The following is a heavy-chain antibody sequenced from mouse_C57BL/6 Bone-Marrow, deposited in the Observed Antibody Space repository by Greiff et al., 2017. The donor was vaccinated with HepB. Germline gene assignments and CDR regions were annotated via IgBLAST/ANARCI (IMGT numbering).Heavy chain of an antibody. Sequence: DVKLQESGPGMVKPSQSLSLTCTVTGYSITSGYDWHWIRHFPGNKLEWMGYISYSGSTNYNPSLKSRISITHDTSKNHFFLKLNSVTTEDTATYYCARALLLRGYFDYWGQGTTLTVSS. CDR2: ISYSGST. CDR1: GYSITSGYD. J-gene: IGHJ2*01. V-gene: IGHV3-1*01. CDR3: ARALLLRGYFDY. D-gene: IGHD1-1*01.